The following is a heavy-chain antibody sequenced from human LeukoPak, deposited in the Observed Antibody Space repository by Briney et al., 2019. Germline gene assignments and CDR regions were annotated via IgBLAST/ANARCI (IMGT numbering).Heavy chain of an antibody. CDR1: GYSISSGYY. CDR2: IYHSGST. V-gene: IGHV4-38-2*02. CDR3: ARDKPVTMIVAKQAFDI. Sequence: TSETLSLTCTVSGYSISSGYYWGWIRQPPGKGLEWIGSIYHSGSTYYNPSLKSRVTISVDTSKNQFSLKLSSVTAADTAVYYCARDKPVTMIVAKQAFDIWGQGTMVTVSS. D-gene: IGHD3-22*01. J-gene: IGHJ3*02.